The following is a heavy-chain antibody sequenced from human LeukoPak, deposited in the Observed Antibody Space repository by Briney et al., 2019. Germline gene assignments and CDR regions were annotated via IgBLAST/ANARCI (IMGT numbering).Heavy chain of an antibody. CDR2: ISAYNGNT. D-gene: IGHD6-19*01. Sequence: GGSLRLSCAASGFTFSNAWMSWVRQAPGKGLEWMGWISAYNGNTNYAQKLQGRVTMTTDTSTSTAYMELRSLRSDDTAVYYCAREGSGWFYFVYWGQGTLVTVSS. V-gene: IGHV1-18*04. CDR1: GFTFSNAW. CDR3: AREGSGWFYFVY. J-gene: IGHJ4*02.